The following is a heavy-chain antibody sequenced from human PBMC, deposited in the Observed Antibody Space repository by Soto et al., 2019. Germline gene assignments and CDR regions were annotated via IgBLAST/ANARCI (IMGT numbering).Heavy chain of an antibody. V-gene: IGHV3-9*01. J-gene: IGHJ4*02. CDR3: AKDYCSGGRCFSNY. CDR1: GFTFDDYA. D-gene: IGHD2-15*01. Sequence: DVQLVESGGGLVQPGRSLRLSCAASGFTFDDYAMHWVRQAPGKGLEWVSGISWDSGSIGYADSVKGRFTISRDNAKNSLYLQMNSLRAEDTALYYCAKDYCSGGRCFSNYWGQGTLVTVSS. CDR2: ISWDSGSI.